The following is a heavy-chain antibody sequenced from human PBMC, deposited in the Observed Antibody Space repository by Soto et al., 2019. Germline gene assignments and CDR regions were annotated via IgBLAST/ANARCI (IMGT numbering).Heavy chain of an antibody. Sequence: GGSLRLSCAASGFTFSDYYMSWIRQAPGKGLEWVSYISSSGSTIYYADSVKGRFTISRDNAKNSLYLQMNSLRAEDTAVYYCARIRRRPRYSGYDGLYFDYWGQGTLVTVSS. V-gene: IGHV3-11*01. CDR2: ISSSGSTI. CDR1: GFTFSDYY. CDR3: ARIRRRPRYSGYDGLYFDY. D-gene: IGHD5-12*01. J-gene: IGHJ4*02.